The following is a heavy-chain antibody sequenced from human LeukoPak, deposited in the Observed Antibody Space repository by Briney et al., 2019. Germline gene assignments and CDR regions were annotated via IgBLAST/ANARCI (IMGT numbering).Heavy chain of an antibody. D-gene: IGHD4-11*01. Sequence: GGSLRLSCAAYGFTFSSYSMNWVRQAPGKGLEWVSSISSSSSYIYYADSVKGRFTISRDNSKNTLYLPMTSLRAEDRAVYHCASAADSRYYFDYWGQGTLVTVSS. CDR3: ASAADSRYYFDY. J-gene: IGHJ4*02. CDR1: GFTFSSYS. CDR2: ISSSSSYI. V-gene: IGHV3-21*01.